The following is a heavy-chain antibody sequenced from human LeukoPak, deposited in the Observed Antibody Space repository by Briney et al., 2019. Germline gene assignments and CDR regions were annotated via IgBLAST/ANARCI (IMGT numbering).Heavy chain of an antibody. CDR2: IYYSGST. Sequence: SETLSLTCTVSGGSISSYYWSWIRQPPGKGLEWIGYIYYSGSTNYNPSLKSRVTISVDTSKNQFSLKLSSVTAADTAVYYCARGAYYGSRNWFDSWGQGTLVTVSS. D-gene: IGHD3-10*01. CDR1: GGSISSYY. CDR3: ARGAYYGSRNWFDS. J-gene: IGHJ5*01. V-gene: IGHV4-59*01.